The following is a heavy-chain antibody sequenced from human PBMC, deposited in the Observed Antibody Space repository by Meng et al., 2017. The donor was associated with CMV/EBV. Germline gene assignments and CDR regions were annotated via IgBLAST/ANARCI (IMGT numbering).Heavy chain of an antibody. J-gene: IGHJ4*02. V-gene: IGHV6-1*01. CDR1: GDSVSSNSAA. CDR3: ARAGGYSSSWYFDY. CDR2: TYYRSKWYN. Sequence: SETLSLTCAISGDSVSSNSAAWNWLRQSPSRGLEWLGRTYYRSKWYNDYAVSVKSRITINPDTSKNQFSLQLNSVTPEDTAVYYCARAGGYSSSWYFDYWGQGTLVTVSS. D-gene: IGHD6-13*01.